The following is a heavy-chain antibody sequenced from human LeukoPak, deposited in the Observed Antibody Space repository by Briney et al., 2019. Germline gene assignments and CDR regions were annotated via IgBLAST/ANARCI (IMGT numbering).Heavy chain of an antibody. D-gene: IGHD3-22*01. V-gene: IGHV1-8*01. CDR1: GYTFTSYD. CDR2: MNPNSGNT. Sequence: ASVKVSCKASGYTFTSYDISWVRQATGQGLEWMGWMNPNSGNTGYAQKFQGRVTMTRNTSISTAYMELSSLRSEDTAVYYCASHITYYYDSSGYHGDDYWGQGTLVTVSS. J-gene: IGHJ4*02. CDR3: ASHITYYYDSSGYHGDDY.